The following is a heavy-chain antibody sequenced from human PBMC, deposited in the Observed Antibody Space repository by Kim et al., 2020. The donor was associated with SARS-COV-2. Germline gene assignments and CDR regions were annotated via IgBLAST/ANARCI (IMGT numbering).Heavy chain of an antibody. V-gene: IGHV3-66*01. CDR1: GFTVSSNY. CDR2: IYSGGST. Sequence: GGSLRLSCAASGFTVSSNYMSWVRQAPGKGLEWVSVIYSGGSTYYADSRKGRFTISRDNSKNTLYLQMNSLRAEDTAVYYCARARGIPSYYYYCMDDWGKGTTGTLSS. CDR3: ARARGIPSYYYYCMDD. D-gene: IGHD3-16*01. J-gene: IGHJ6*03.